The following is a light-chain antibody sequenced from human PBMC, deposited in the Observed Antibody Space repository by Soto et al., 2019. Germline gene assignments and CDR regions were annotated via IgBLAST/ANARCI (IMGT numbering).Light chain of an antibody. CDR1: QGISSY. CDR2: AAS. Sequence: AIRMTQSPSSLSASTGDRVTITCRASQGISSYLAWYQQKPGQAPKLLIYAASTLQSGVPSRFSGSGSGTDFTLTISCLQPDDFATYYCQQYETFSGTFGPGTKVDIK. CDR3: QQYETFSGT. J-gene: IGKJ1*01. V-gene: IGKV1-8*01.